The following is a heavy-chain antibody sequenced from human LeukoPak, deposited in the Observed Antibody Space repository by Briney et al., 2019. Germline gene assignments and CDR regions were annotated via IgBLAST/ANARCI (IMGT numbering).Heavy chain of an antibody. J-gene: IGHJ5*02. CDR1: GGSISSYY. D-gene: IGHD3-10*01. CDR2: IYYSGST. Sequence: SETLSLTCTVSGGSISSYYWSWIRQPPGKGLEWIGYIYYSGSTNYNPSLKSRVTISVDTSKNQFSLKLSSVTAVDTAVYYCARGFGELFYWFDPWGQGTLVTVSS. CDR3: ARGFGELFYWFDP. V-gene: IGHV4-59*01.